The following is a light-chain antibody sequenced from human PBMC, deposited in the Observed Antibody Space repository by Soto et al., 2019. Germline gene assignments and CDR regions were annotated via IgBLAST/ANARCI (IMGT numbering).Light chain of an antibody. CDR1: SSDVGSYKF. J-gene: IGLJ2*01. CDR2: EGS. Sequence: QSALTEPASVSGSPGQSITISCTGTSSDVGSYKFVSWYQQHPGKAPKFMIYEGSKRPSGVSNRFSGSKSGNTASLTISGLQAEDEADYYCCSYAGSNTLLFGGGTKVTVL. V-gene: IGLV2-23*01. CDR3: CSYAGSNTLL.